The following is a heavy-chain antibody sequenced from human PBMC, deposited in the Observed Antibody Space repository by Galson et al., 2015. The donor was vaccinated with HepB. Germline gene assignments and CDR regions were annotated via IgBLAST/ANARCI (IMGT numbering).Heavy chain of an antibody. V-gene: IGHV3-7*03. J-gene: IGHJ6*02. CDR3: ARRISLVRGIITKPDYYYGMDV. Sequence: SLRLSCAASGFTSSSYWMNWVRQAPGKGLEWVAHINQDGSSKYYVDSEKGRFTISRDNAKDSVYLQLDSLRAEDTAVYYCARRISLVRGIITKPDYYYGMDVWGQGTTVTVAS. D-gene: IGHD3-10*01. CDR1: GFTSSSYW. CDR2: INQDGSSK.